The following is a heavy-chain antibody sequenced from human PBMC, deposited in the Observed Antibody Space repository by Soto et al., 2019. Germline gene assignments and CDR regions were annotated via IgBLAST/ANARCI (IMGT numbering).Heavy chain of an antibody. CDR3: ARAASWDVWSGYLETYYFDY. J-gene: IGHJ4*02. Sequence: QVQLQASGPGLVKPSQTLSLTCTISGVSISSGGYDWSWIRQLPGKGLEWTGFIYYSGSTYYNPSIMSRVTISVDTSKNQSSLKRSALTAADTAVYYCARAASWDVWSGYLETYYFDYWCQQRLVTVST. CDR1: GVSISSGGYD. CDR2: IYYSGST. D-gene: IGHD3-3*01. V-gene: IGHV4-31*03.